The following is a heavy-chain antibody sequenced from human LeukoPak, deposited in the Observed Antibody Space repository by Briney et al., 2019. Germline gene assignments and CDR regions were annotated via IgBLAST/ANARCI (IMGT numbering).Heavy chain of an antibody. CDR2: INPSGGST. Sequence: ASVKVSCKASGYTFTSYYTHWVRQAPGQGLEWMGIINPSGGSTSYAQKFQGRVTMTRDTSTSTVYMELSSLRSEDTAVYYCARELPNYYDSSGVFDYWGQGTLVTVSS. J-gene: IGHJ4*02. V-gene: IGHV1-46*01. D-gene: IGHD3-22*01. CDR3: ARELPNYYDSSGVFDY. CDR1: GYTFTSYY.